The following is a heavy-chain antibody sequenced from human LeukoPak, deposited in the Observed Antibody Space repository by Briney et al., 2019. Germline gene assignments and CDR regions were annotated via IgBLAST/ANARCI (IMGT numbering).Heavy chain of an antibody. CDR1: GGTFSSYA. D-gene: IGHD5-12*01. Sequence: GASVKVSCKASGGTFSSYAISWVRQAPGQGLEWMGGIIPIFGTANYAQKFQGRVTITADESTSTAYMEPSSLRSEDTAVYYCASAGYGVHGPLDLDYWGQGTLVTVSS. V-gene: IGHV1-69*13. J-gene: IGHJ4*02. CDR2: IIPIFGTA. CDR3: ASAGYGVHGPLDLDY.